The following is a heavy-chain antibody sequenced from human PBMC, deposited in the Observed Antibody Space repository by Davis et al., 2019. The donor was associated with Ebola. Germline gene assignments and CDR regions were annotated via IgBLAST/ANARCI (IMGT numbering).Heavy chain of an antibody. J-gene: IGHJ6*02. V-gene: IGHV4-59*12. CDR1: GGSISTYY. CDR3: ARELVPVYGMDV. CDR2: IYYNGST. D-gene: IGHD2-2*01. Sequence: SETLSLTCTVSGGSISTYYWSWIRQPPGKGLEWIGYIYYNGSTNYKPSLKSRVTISVDTSKNQFSLNLSSVTAADTAVYYCARELVPVYGMDVWGQGTTVTVSS.